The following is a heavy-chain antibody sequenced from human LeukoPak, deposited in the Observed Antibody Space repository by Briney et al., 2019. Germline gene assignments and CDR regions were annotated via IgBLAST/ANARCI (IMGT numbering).Heavy chain of an antibody. D-gene: IGHD1-26*01. Sequence: ASETLSLTCTVSGGSISSYYSTWIRQPAGKGLEWIGRIYPSGSTNYNPSLKSRVTMSVDTSKNQFSLKLSSVTAADTAVYYCARENSGSYREFDYWGQGTLVTVSS. CDR2: IYPSGST. V-gene: IGHV4-4*07. CDR1: GGSISSYY. J-gene: IGHJ4*02. CDR3: ARENSGSYREFDY.